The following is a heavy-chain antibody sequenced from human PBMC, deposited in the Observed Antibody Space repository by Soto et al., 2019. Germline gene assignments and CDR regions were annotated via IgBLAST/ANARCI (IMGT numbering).Heavy chain of an antibody. D-gene: IGHD2-8*02. J-gene: IGHJ3*02. CDR1: GFICSSYD. Sequence: GGSLRLSCAASGFICSSYDMSWVRQAPGKGLEWVSTILVDGRTFYVDSVKGRFTISRDNSKNTVYLQMNSLTAGDTALYYCAKATATGGGAFDICGQGTMVTVSS. CDR3: AKATATGGGAFDI. CDR2: ILVDGRT. V-gene: IGHV3-23*01.